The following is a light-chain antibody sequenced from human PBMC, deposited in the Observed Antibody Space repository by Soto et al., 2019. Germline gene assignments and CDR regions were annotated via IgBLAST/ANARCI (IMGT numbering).Light chain of an antibody. J-gene: IGKJ2*01. Sequence: EIVLTQSPGTLSLSPGERATLSCRASQSVSSSYLAWNQQKPGQALRLLIYGASSRATGIPDRFSGSGSGTDFTLTISRLEPEDFAVYYCQQYGSSQYTFGQGTKLEIK. CDR3: QQYGSSQYT. V-gene: IGKV3-20*01. CDR2: GAS. CDR1: QSVSSSY.